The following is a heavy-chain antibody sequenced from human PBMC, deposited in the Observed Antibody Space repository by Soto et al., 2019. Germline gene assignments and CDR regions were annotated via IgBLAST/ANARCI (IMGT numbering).Heavy chain of an antibody. CDR1: GGSISRSSYY. CDR2: IYYSGSA. CDR3: AGGIISWRFDD. Sequence: SETLSLTCTVSGGSISRSSYYWGWIRQPPGKGLEWIGTIYYSGSAYYNPSLKSRVTISVDTSKSQFSLRLTSVTAADTAVYYCAGGIISWRFDDWAQGTLVTVPQ. D-gene: IGHD6-13*01. J-gene: IGHJ4*02. V-gene: IGHV4-39*01.